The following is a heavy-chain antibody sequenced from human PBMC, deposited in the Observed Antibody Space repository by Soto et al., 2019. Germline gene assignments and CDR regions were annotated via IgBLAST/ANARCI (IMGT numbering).Heavy chain of an antibody. V-gene: IGHV3-7*03. CDR1: GVSFSSYW. CDR2: IKQDGREK. D-gene: IGHD3-3*01. CDR3: GGVLRLLERFFDY. Sequence: GSLSLSCAASGVSFSSYWLGWIRRPAGKGLEWVANIKQDGREKYYVDPVKGRFTISRDNAKHSLYLQRNSLRAEDTAVYYWGGVLRLLERFFDYWGQGTLVTVSS. J-gene: IGHJ4*02.